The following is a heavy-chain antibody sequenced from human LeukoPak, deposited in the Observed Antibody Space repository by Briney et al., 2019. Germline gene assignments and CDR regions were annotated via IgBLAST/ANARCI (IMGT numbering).Heavy chain of an antibody. J-gene: IGHJ4*02. CDR1: GGSFSGYY. V-gene: IGHV4-34*01. D-gene: IGHD3-16*02. CDR2: INHSGST. Sequence: PSETLSLTCAVYGGSFSGYYWSWIRQPPGKGLEWIGEINHSGSTNYNPSLKSRVTISVDTSKNQFSLKLSSVTAADTAVYCCARTRGRDVWGSYRSPYYFDYWGQGTLVTVSS. CDR3: ARTRGRDVWGSYRSPYYFDY.